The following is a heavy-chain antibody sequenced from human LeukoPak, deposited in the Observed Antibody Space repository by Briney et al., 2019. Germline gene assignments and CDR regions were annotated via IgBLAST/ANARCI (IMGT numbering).Heavy chain of an antibody. J-gene: IGHJ6*02. CDR2: IRSSSSYI. CDR3: ARDRLYSGYDSYYYYGMDV. D-gene: IGHD5-12*01. CDR1: GFTFSSFG. Sequence: GGSLRLSCVASGFTFSSFGMHWVRPAAGKGLEWVSSIRSSSSYIYYADSVKGRFTISRDNAKNSLYLQGNSLRAEDTAVYYCARDRLYSGYDSYYYYGMDVWGQGTTVTVSS. V-gene: IGHV3-21*01.